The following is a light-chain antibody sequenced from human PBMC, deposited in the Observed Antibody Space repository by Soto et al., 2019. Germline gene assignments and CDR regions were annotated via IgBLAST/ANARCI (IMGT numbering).Light chain of an antibody. V-gene: IGKV1-39*01. CDR2: AAS. CDR3: QQSDSTPWT. CDR1: QSINNY. Sequence: DIQMTQSPCSLSASVGDRVTITCRASQSINNYLNWYQQKPGEGPTLLIYAASSLQTGVPARFSGSGSGADFTLTISSLQPEDFATYYCQQSDSTPWTFGQGTKVEIK. J-gene: IGKJ1*01.